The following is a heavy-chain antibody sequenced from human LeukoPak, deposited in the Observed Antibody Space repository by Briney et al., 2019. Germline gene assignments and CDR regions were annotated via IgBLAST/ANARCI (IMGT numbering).Heavy chain of an antibody. V-gene: IGHV4-34*01. CDR1: GGSFSGYY. D-gene: IGHD6-25*01. CDR2: INHSGST. J-gene: IGHJ4*02. CDR3: ARDIAAHESSDY. Sequence: PSETLSLTCAVYGGSFSGYYWSWIRQPPGKGLEWIGEINHSGSTNYNPSLKSRVTISVDTSKNQFSLKLSSVTAADTAVYYCARDIAAHESSDYWGQGTLVTVSS.